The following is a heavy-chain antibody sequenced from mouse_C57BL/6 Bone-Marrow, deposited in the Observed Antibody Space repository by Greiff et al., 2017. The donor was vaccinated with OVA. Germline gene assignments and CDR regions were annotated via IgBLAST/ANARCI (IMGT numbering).Heavy chain of an antibody. D-gene: IGHD2-13*01. CDR3: ASGSDYVY. CDR1: GYTFTSYW. J-gene: IGHJ2*01. V-gene: IGHV1-7*01. CDR2: INPSSGYT. Sequence: VKLLESGADLAKPGASVKLSCKASGYTFTSYWMHWVKQRPGQGLEWIGYINPSSGYTKYTQKFKGKATLTADKSSSTAYMQLSSLTSEDSAVDDYASGSDYVYWGQGTTLTVAS.